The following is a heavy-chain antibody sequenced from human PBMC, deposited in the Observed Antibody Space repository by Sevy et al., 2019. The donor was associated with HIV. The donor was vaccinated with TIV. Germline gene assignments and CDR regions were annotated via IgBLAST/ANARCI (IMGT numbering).Heavy chain of an antibody. V-gene: IGHV1-24*01. CDR1: GDTLNVLS. D-gene: IGHD3-22*01. J-gene: IGHJ4*02. Sequence: ASVKVSCKVSGDTLNVLSMHWVRQAPGKGLEWMATFDPEDDETFYAQKFQGRVTLTEDTSTGTAYMGLSSLRSEDTALYFCATTKDYYDSSGYPLDDWGQGTLVTVSS. CDR2: FDPEDDET. CDR3: ATTKDYYDSSGYPLDD.